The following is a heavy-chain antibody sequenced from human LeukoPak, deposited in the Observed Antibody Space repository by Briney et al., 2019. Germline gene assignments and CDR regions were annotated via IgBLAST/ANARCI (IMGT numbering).Heavy chain of an antibody. Sequence: SETLSLTCTVSGGSISSYYWSWIRQPPGKGLEWIGYIYYSGSTNYNPSLKSRVTISVDTSKNQFSLKLSSVTAADTAVYYCARDSRGITGMGGFDYWGQGTLVTVSS. CDR3: ARDSRGITGMGGFDY. CDR1: GGSISSYY. V-gene: IGHV4-59*01. CDR2: IYYSGST. J-gene: IGHJ4*02. D-gene: IGHD1-20*01.